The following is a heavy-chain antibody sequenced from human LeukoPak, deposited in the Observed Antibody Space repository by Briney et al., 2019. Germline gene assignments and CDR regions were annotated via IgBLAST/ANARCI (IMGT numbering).Heavy chain of an antibody. D-gene: IGHD5-12*01. CDR1: GGSISSSY. CDR3: ARDQRGYDNYYYYYMDV. V-gene: IGHV4-59*01. CDR2: IYYSGST. Sequence: SETLSLTCTVSGGSISSSYWSWIRQPPGKGLEWIGYIYYSGSTNYNPSLKSRVTISVDTSKNQFSLKLSSVTAADTAVYYCARDQRGYDNYYYYYMDVWGKGTTVTISS. J-gene: IGHJ6*03.